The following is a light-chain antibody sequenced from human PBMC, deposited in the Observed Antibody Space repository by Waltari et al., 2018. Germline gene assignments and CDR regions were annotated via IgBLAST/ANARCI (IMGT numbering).Light chain of an antibody. V-gene: IGKV1-16*01. CDR3: QQYHTFPYT. CDR2: GAS. Sequence: DIQVTQSPSTRSASLGDRVTITCRASQDISNYLAWLQQKPGKAPNSLVFGASALQTGVPSRFSGSGSGTDFPLTITNLQAEDSAIYYCQQYHTFPYTFGQGTKLEIK. J-gene: IGKJ2*01. CDR1: QDISNY.